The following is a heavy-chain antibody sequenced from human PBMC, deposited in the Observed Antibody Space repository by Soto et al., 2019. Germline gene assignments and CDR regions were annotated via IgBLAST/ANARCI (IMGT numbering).Heavy chain of an antibody. CDR3: AKDRNGATWDEAFDI. J-gene: IGHJ3*02. D-gene: IGHD1-1*01. CDR2: ITGSGGST. CDR1: GFTFSSYA. Sequence: EVQLLESGGGLVQPGGSLRLSCAASGFTFSSYAMSWVRQAPGKGLEWVSAITGSGGSTYYADSVKGRFTISRDNSKNMVDLQMNSLRADDTAVYYCAKDRNGATWDEAFDIWGQGTMVTVSS. V-gene: IGHV3-23*01.